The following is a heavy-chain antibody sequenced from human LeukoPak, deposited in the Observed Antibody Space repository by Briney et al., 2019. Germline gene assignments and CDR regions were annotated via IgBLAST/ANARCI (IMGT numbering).Heavy chain of an antibody. CDR1: GYTFTSYD. J-gene: IGHJ6*03. CDR2: MNPNSGNT. CDR3: ARGPTAYYYDSSGYQAGTYYYYYYMDV. Sequence: GASVKVSCXASGYTFTSYDINWVRQATGQGLEWMGWMNPNSGNTGYAQKFQGRVTMTRNTSISTAYMELSSLRSEDTAVYYCARGPTAYYYDSSGYQAGTYYYYYYMDVWGKGTTVTVSS. V-gene: IGHV1-8*01. D-gene: IGHD3-22*01.